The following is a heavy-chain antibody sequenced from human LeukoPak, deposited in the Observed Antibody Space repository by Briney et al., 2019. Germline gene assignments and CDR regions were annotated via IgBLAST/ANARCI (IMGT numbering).Heavy chain of an antibody. CDR1: EFTFNYYW. CDR2: INQEGGAK. J-gene: IGHJ5*01. CDR3: ARYRDWHFDF. V-gene: IGHV3-7*01. Sequence: GSLRLSCVASEFTFNYYWMGWVRQAPGKGLEWLAKINQEGGAKFLVDSMKDRFTVSRDNGKNSLYLQMNSLTAEDTAVYYCARYRDWHFDFWAQGTLVIVSS. D-gene: IGHD2-21*02.